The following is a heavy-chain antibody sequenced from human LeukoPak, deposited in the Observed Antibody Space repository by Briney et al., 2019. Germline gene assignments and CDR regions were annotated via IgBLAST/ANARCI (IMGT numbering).Heavy chain of an antibody. CDR2: IYYSGST. CDR3: AREIADTAMVNSLLYYYGMDV. J-gene: IGHJ6*02. V-gene: IGHV4-31*03. CDR1: GGSISSGGYY. Sequence: PSETLSLTCTVSGGSISSGGYYWSWIRQHPGKGLEWIGYIYYSGSTYYNPSLKSRVTISVDTSKNQFSLKLSSVTAADTAVYYCAREIADTAMVNSLLYYYGMDVWGQGTTVTVSS. D-gene: IGHD5-18*01.